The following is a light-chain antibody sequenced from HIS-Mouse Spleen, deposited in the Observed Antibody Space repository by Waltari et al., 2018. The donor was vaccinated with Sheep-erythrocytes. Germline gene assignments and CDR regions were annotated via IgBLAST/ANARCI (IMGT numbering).Light chain of an antibody. J-gene: IGLJ3*02. CDR3: QSYDSSLSGWV. CDR2: GNS. V-gene: IGLV1-40*01. Sequence: QSVLTQPPSVSGAPGQRVTISCPGSSSNIVAGSDGHGHQQLPRTAPKLLIYGNSNRPSGVPDRFSGSKSGTSASLAITGLQAEDEADYYCQSYDSSLSGWVFSGGTKLTVL. CDR1: SSNIVAGSD.